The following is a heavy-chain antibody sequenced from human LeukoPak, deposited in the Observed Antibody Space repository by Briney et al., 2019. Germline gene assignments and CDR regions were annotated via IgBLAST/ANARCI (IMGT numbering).Heavy chain of an antibody. J-gene: IGHJ6*03. CDR2: IKQDGSEK. V-gene: IGHV3-7*01. CDR1: GFTFSSYW. CDR3: ARAPVDGRYYYMDV. D-gene: IGHD1-14*01. Sequence: GGSLRLSCAASGFTFSSYWMSWVRQAPGKGLEWVANIKQDGSEKYYVDSVKGRFTISRDNAKNSLYLQMNSLRAEDTAVYYCARAPVDGRYYYMDVWGKGTTVTVYS.